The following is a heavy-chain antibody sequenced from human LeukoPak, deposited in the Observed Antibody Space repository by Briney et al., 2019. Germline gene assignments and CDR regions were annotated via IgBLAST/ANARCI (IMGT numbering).Heavy chain of an antibody. Sequence: AXVKVSCKAXGYTFTXYDINWVRQATGQGLEWMGWMNPNSGNTGYAQKFQGRVTMTRNTSISTAYMELSSLRSEDTAVYYCARRSGNSGALYWGQGTLVTVSS. CDR2: MNPNSGNT. J-gene: IGHJ4*02. CDR3: ARRSGNSGALY. CDR1: GYTFTXYD. V-gene: IGHV1-8*01. D-gene: IGHD4-23*01.